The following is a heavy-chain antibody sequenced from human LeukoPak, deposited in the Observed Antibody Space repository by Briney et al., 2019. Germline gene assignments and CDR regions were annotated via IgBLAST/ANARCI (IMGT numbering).Heavy chain of an antibody. J-gene: IGHJ3*02. CDR2: INGRSSNI. Sequence: GGSLRLSCAASGFTFSIYSISWVRQAPGKGREWLSYINGRSSNIHYGDSVKGRFTLSRDNAKISLYLKMNSVRAEATDLYSCAKVVVVTGKDIWGQGTMVTVSS. CDR1: GFTFSIYS. CDR3: AKVVVVTGKDI. V-gene: IGHV3-48*01. D-gene: IGHD2-21*01.